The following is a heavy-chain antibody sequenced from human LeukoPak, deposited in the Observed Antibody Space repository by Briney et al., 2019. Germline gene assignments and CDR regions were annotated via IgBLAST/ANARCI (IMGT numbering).Heavy chain of an antibody. CDR3: AKDGYSSGWYEDY. Sequence: PGGSLRLSCAAAGFTFSTYGIHWVRQAPGMGLEWVAFIRYDGSNKYYADSVKGRFTISRDNFTNKEYLQMNSLRPEDTAVYYCAKDGYSSGWYEDYWGQGTLVTVSS. J-gene: IGHJ4*02. CDR1: GFTFSTYG. CDR2: IRYDGSNK. D-gene: IGHD6-19*01. V-gene: IGHV3-30*02.